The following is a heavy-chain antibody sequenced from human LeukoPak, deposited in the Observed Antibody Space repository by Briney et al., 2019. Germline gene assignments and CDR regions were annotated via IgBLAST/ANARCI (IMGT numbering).Heavy chain of an antibody. Sequence: MASETLSLTCAVYGGSFSGYYWSWIRQPPGKGPEWIGEINHSGSTNYNPSLKSQVTISVDTSKNQFSLKLSSVTAADTAVYYCARELGDIVVVPAAESGGWGQGTLVTVSS. CDR3: ARELGDIVVVPAAESGG. D-gene: IGHD2-2*01. CDR1: GGSFSGYY. J-gene: IGHJ4*02. CDR2: INHSGST. V-gene: IGHV4-34*01.